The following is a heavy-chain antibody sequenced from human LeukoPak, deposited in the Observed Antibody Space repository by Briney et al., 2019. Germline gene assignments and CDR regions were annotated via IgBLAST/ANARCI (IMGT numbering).Heavy chain of an antibody. CDR2: ISGSGSTI. J-gene: IGHJ4*02. Sequence: GGSLRLSCAASGFTFSSYAMSWVRQAPGKGLEWVSAISGSGSTIYYADSVKGRFTISRDNAKDSLYLQMNSLRAEDTAAYYCARVRSGYSHENYFDYWGQGTLVTVSS. CDR1: GFTFSSYA. CDR3: ARVRSGYSHENYFDY. V-gene: IGHV3-23*01. D-gene: IGHD5-18*01.